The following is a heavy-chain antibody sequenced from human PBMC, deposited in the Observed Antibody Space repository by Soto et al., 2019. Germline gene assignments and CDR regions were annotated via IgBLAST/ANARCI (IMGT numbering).Heavy chain of an antibody. J-gene: IGHJ4*02. V-gene: IGHV4-31*03. CDR2: IYYSGST. D-gene: IGHD3-10*01. CDR3: AGGYNGSGPDY. Sequence: SETLSLTCTVSGGTISSGGYYWSWIRQHPGKGLEWIGYIYYSGSTYYNPSLKSRVTISVDTSKNQFSLKLSSVTAADTAVYYCAGGYNGSGPDYWGQGTLVTVSS. CDR1: GGTISSGGYY.